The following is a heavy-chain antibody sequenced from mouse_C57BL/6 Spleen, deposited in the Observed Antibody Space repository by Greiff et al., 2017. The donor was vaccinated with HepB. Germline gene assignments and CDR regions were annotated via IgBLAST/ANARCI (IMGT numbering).Heavy chain of an antibody. CDR2: ISDGGSYT. D-gene: IGHD2-2*01. V-gene: IGHV5-4*01. CDR1: GFTFSSYA. CDR3: AREKGLMVRKDDFDC. Sequence: EVQLVESGGGLVKPGGSLKLSCAASGFTFSSYAMSWVRQTPEKRLEWVATISDGGSYTYYPDNVQGRFTISRDTAKNNLYLQMSHLKSEDTAMYYCAREKGLMVRKDDFDCWGQGTTLTVSS. J-gene: IGHJ2*01.